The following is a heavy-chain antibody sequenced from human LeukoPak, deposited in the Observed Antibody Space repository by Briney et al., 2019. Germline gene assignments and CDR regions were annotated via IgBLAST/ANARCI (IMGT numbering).Heavy chain of an antibody. V-gene: IGHV3-64*01. CDR2: ISSNGGST. D-gene: IGHD3-22*01. J-gene: IGHJ4*02. CDR3: ARTLGYYDRYFDY. Sequence: VQPGGSLRLSCAASGFTFSSYAMHWVRQAPGKGLEYVSAISSNGGSTYYANSVKGRFTISRDNSKNTLYLQMGSLRAEGMAVYYCARTLGYYDRYFDYWGQGTLVTVSS. CDR1: GFTFSSYA.